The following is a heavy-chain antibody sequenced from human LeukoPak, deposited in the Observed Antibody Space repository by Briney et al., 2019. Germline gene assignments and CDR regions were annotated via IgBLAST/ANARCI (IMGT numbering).Heavy chain of an antibody. CDR2: IYYSGST. D-gene: IGHD3-22*01. CDR1: GGSISSYY. V-gene: IGHV4-59*01. CDR3: ARSQSGVYYDSSGYTAFDI. J-gene: IGHJ3*02. Sequence: SETLSLTCTVSGGSISSYYWSWIRQPPGKGLEWIGYIYYSGSTNYNPSLKSRVTISVGTSKNQFSLKLSSVTAADTAVYYCARSQSGVYYDSSGYTAFDIWGQGTMVTVSS.